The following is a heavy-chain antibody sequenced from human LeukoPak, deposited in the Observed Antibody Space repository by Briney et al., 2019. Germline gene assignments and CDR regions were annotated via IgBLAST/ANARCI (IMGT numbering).Heavy chain of an antibody. CDR2: INHSGST. Sequence: SETLSLTCAVYGGSFSGYYWSWIRQLPGKGLEWIGEINHSGSTNYNPSLKSRVTISVDTSKNQFSLKLSSVTAADTAVYYCARSSHWEVNWGQGTLVTVSS. CDR3: ARSSHWEVN. D-gene: IGHD1-26*01. CDR1: GGSFSGYY. J-gene: IGHJ4*02. V-gene: IGHV4-34*01.